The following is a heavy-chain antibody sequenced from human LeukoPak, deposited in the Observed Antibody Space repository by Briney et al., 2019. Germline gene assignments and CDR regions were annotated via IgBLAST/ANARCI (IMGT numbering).Heavy chain of an antibody. CDR2: IYYSGST. CDR3: ASTSGVTMVRGVSFDY. Sequence: SETLSLTCTVSGGSFSSGSYYWSWIRQPPGKGLEWIGYIYYSGSTNYNPSLKSRVTISVDTSKNQFSLKLSSVTAADTAVCYCASTSGVTMVRGVSFDYWGQGTLVTVSS. D-gene: IGHD3-10*01. CDR1: GGSFSSGSYY. V-gene: IGHV4-61*01. J-gene: IGHJ4*02.